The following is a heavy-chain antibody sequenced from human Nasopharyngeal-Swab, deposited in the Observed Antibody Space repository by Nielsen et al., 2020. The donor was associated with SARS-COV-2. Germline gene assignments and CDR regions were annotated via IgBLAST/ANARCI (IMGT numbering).Heavy chain of an antibody. CDR2: IYYSGST. D-gene: IGHD3-10*01. V-gene: IGHV4-30-4*01. J-gene: IGHJ6*02. CDR3: ARFSGVVRGVILSYYYYGMDV. CDR1: GGSISSGDYY. Sequence: SETLSLTCTVSGGSISSGDYYWSWIRQPPGKGLEWIGYIYYSGSTYYNPSLKSRVTISVDTSKNQFSLKLSSVTAADTAVYYCARFSGVVRGVILSYYYYGMDVWGQGTTVTVSS.